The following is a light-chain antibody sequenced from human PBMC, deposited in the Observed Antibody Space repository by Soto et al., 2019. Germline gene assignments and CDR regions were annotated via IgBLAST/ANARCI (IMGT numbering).Light chain of an antibody. CDR1: QDITDH. J-gene: IGKJ4*01. CDR2: DAS. Sequence: DIQMTQSPSSLSASVGDRVTITCQASQDITDHLNWYQQKPGKAPKLQIYDASNLETGVPSRFSGSGSGTDFTFTISSLQPEDIATFYCQQYDILLTFGGGTKVEIK. V-gene: IGKV1-33*01. CDR3: QQYDILLT.